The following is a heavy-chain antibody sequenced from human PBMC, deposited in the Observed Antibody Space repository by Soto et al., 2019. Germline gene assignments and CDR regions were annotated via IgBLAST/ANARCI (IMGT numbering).Heavy chain of an antibody. CDR3: ARHRGGNGYYLYFDY. J-gene: IGHJ4*02. Sequence: SETLSLTCTVSGGSISSGGYYWSWIRQSPGKGLEWIGYMYYIGTTQYNPSLRSRVTMSVDTSKNQFSLKLNSVTAADTAVYYCARHRGGNGYYLYFDYCGQGTLVTVSS. V-gene: IGHV4-31*03. D-gene: IGHD3-3*01. CDR1: GGSISSGGYY. CDR2: MYYIGTT.